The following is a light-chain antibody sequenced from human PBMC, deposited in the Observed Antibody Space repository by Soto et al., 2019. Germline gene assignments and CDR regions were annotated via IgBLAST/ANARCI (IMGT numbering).Light chain of an antibody. CDR2: AAS. V-gene: IGKV1-39*01. Sequence: DIQMTQSPSSLSASVGDRVTITCRASQSISSYLNWYQQKPGKAPELLIYAASTLQTGVPSRFSGSGSGTDFTLTISSLQPEDFATYYCQQANSFPITFGQGTRLEIK. CDR3: QQANSFPIT. CDR1: QSISSY. J-gene: IGKJ5*01.